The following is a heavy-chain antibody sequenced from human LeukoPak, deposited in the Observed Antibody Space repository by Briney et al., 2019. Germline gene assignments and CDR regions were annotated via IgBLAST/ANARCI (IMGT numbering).Heavy chain of an antibody. V-gene: IGHV3-23*01. CDR1: GFTFSTYG. J-gene: IGHJ4*02. CDR2: ISGSGSSA. Sequence: GGSLRLSCAASGFTFSTYGMAWVRQAPGKGLEWVSGISGSGSSANYAESVKGRFTISRDNSNNTLYLQMTSLRAEDTAVYHCAKDRGYWGQGTLVTV. CDR3: AKDRGY. D-gene: IGHD5-24*01.